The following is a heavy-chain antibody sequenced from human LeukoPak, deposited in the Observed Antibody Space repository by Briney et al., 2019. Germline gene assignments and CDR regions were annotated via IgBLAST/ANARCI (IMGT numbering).Heavy chain of an antibody. D-gene: IGHD3-10*01. J-gene: IGHJ4*02. CDR3: ARGVRTYYYGSGSSGY. CDR1: GYTFTSYD. V-gene: IGHV1-8*01. CDR2: MNPNSGNT. Sequence: ALVKVSCKASGYTFTSYDINWVRQATGQGLEWMGWMNPNSGNTGYAQKFQGRVTMTRNTSISTAYMELSSLRSEDTAVYYCARGVRTYYYGSGSSGYWGQGTLVTVSS.